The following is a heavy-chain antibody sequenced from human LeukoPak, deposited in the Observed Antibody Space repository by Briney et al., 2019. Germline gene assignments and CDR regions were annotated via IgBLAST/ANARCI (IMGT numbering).Heavy chain of an antibody. CDR1: GEIVSSNSAA. CDR2: TYYRSKWYN. CDR3: ARGNLNDLDLEY. V-gene: IGHV6-1*01. D-gene: IGHD1-1*01. Sequence: SQTLSLTCAISGEIVSSNSAAWNWIRQSPSRGLEWLGRTYYRSKWYNDDAVSVKSRITINPDTSKNQFSLQLNSVTPEDTAVYYCARGNLNDLDLEYWGQGTLVTVSA. J-gene: IGHJ4*02.